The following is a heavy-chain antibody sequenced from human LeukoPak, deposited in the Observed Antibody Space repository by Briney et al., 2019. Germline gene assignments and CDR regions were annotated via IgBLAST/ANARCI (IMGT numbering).Heavy chain of an antibody. J-gene: IGHJ5*02. CDR3: ARGGPRSLTRGGWNWFDP. V-gene: IGHV4-59*12. CDR2: IYYCGST. D-gene: IGHD6-19*01. Sequence: PSETLSLTCTVSGGSISSYYWRWNRQPPGKGLGWRGYIYYCGSTNSHTTPRTRVPVSLNTSKTQFSLKLRSVTAGATPVYYGARGGPRSLTRGGWNWFDPWGQGTLVTVSS. CDR1: GGSISSYY.